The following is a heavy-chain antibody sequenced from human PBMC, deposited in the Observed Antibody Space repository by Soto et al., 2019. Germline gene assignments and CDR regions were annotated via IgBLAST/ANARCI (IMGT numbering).Heavy chain of an antibody. V-gene: IGHV3-30*18. J-gene: IGHJ5*02. CDR2: ISDDGSNK. Sequence: QVQLVESGGGVVQPGRSLRLSCAASGFTFSSYGMHWVRQAPGKGLEWVAVISDDGSNKYYSDSVKGRFTISRDNSKNTLYLQMNSLRAEDTAVYYCAKDLGPYCSGGSCRKWFDPWGQGTLVTVSS. D-gene: IGHD2-15*01. CDR3: AKDLGPYCSGGSCRKWFDP. CDR1: GFTFSSYG.